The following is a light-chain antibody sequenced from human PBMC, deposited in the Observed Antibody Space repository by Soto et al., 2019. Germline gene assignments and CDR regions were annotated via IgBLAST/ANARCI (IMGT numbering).Light chain of an antibody. Sequence: EIVLTQSPATLSLSPGERATLSCRASQSVSNYLAWYQQKPGQAPMLLIYDASNRATGIPARFSGSGSGTDFTLTISSLEPEDFAVYYCQQRSNWPRFTFGQGTKVEIK. CDR1: QSVSNY. J-gene: IGKJ2*01. V-gene: IGKV3-11*01. CDR2: DAS. CDR3: QQRSNWPRFT.